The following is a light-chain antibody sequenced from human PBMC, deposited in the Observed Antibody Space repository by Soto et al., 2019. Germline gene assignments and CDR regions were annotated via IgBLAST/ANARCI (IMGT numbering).Light chain of an antibody. CDR1: QDITNY. V-gene: IGKV1-33*01. CDR2: DAS. J-gene: IGKJ5*01. Sequence: DIQMTQSPSSLSASVGDRVTITCQASQDITNYLNWYQQKPGKAPKLLIYDASNLETGVPSRFSGSGSGTDFTFTINNLQPEDFATYYCQQYDIPPLFGQGTRLDIK. CDR3: QQYDIPPL.